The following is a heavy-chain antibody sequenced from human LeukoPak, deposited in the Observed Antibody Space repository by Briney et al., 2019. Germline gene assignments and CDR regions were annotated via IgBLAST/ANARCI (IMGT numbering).Heavy chain of an antibody. CDR2: IYYSGST. J-gene: IGHJ4*02. CDR3: AAYSSGSHDY. Sequence: SQTLSLTCTVSGGSISSGGQYWSWIRQHPGKGLVWIGYIYYSGSTYYTPSLKIRVTISEDTPKTQFSLTPTSVPAADTAVYSCAAYSSGSHDYWGQGTLVTVSS. D-gene: IGHD3-22*01. V-gene: IGHV4-31*03. CDR1: GGSISSGGQY.